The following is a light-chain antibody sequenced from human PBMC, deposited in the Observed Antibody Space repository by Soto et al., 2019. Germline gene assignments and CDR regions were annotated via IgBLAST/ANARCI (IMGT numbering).Light chain of an antibody. CDR2: GAS. J-gene: IGKJ1*01. Sequence: EIVMTQSPATLSVSPGERATLSCRASQSVDSNLAWYQQKPGQAPRLLMFGASTRATDVPARFSGSGSGTEFTLTISSLQSEDFAVYYCQQYNDWILTFGQGTKVDIK. CDR1: QSVDSN. CDR3: QQYNDWILT. V-gene: IGKV3-15*01.